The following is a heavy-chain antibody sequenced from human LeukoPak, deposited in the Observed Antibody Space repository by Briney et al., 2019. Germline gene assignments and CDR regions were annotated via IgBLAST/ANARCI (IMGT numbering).Heavy chain of an antibody. CDR1: GGSIGSGDRS. J-gene: IGHJ4*02. D-gene: IGHD2-2*02. CDR2: LYPSGTT. Sequence: SETLSLTCGVSGGSIGSGDRSWSWIRQPPGKGLEWIGFLYPSGTTYYNPSLKSRVTMSVDGSKNQFSLKLSSVTAADTAVYYCARAGYCSSTSCYIDYWGQGTLVTVSS. V-gene: IGHV4-30-2*01. CDR3: ARAGYCSSTSCYIDY.